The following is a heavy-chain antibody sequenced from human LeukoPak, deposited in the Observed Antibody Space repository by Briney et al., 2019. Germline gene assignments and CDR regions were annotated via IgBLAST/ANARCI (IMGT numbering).Heavy chain of an antibody. V-gene: IGHV3-11*01. CDR2: ISSSGTTV. CDR1: GFTFTNFA. CDR3: ARVLGLYYYGSGDDY. D-gene: IGHD3-10*01. J-gene: IGHJ4*02. Sequence: PGGSLRLSCVVSGFTFTNFAVSWGRQPPGKGLEWVSYISSSGTTVYYADSVKGRFTISRDNAKNSLYLQMNSLRAEDTAVYYCARVLGLYYYGSGDDYWGQGTLVTVSS.